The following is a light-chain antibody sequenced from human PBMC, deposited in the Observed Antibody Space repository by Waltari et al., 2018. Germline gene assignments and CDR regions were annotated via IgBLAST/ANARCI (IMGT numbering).Light chain of an antibody. CDR2: EGS. CDR1: SSDVGSYNL. V-gene: IGLV2-23*01. Sequence: QSALTQPASVSGSPEQSITISCAGPSSDVGSYNLVSWYQHHPGKAPKLMIYEGSKRPAGVSNRVSGSKSGNTTSLTIAGLQAEDEADYYCCSYAGSSTWVFGTGTKVTVL. CDR3: CSYAGSSTWV. J-gene: IGLJ1*01.